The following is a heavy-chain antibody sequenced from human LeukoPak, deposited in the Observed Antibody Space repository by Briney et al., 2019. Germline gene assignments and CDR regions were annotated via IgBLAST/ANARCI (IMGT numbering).Heavy chain of an antibody. J-gene: IGHJ5*02. D-gene: IGHD3-3*01. V-gene: IGHV3-53*01. Sequence: GGSLRLSCAASGFTVSSNYMSWVRQAPGKGLEWVSVIYSGGSTYYADSVMGRFTISRDNSKNTLYLQMNSLRAEDTAVYYCARERRFAPSNWFDPWGQGTLVTVSS. CDR3: ARERRFAPSNWFDP. CDR2: IYSGGST. CDR1: GFTVSSNY.